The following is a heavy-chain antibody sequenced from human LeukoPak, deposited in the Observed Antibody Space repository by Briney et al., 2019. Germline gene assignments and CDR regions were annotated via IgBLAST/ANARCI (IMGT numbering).Heavy chain of an antibody. Sequence: GASVKVSCKASGYTFTGYYMHWVRQTPGQGLEWMGRINPNSGGTNYAQKLQGRVTMTTDTSTSTAYMELRSLRSDDTAVYYCARGPYSSGWTDYGMDVWGQGTTVTVSS. CDR3: ARGPYSSGWTDYGMDV. V-gene: IGHV1-2*06. CDR2: INPNSGGT. CDR1: GYTFTGYY. J-gene: IGHJ6*02. D-gene: IGHD6-19*01.